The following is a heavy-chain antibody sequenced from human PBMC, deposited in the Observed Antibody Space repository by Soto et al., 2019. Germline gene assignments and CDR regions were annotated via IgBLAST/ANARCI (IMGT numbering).Heavy chain of an antibody. CDR2: IIPIFGTA. Sequence: ASVKVSCKASGGTFSSYAISWVRQAPGQGLEWMGGIIPIFGTANYAQKFQGQVTISADKSISTAYLQWSSLKASDTAMYYCARTIGSGYQKGGIRSSYYYYYMDVWGKGTTVTVSS. J-gene: IGHJ6*03. CDR1: GGTFSSYA. D-gene: IGHD3-3*01. CDR3: ARTIGSGYQKGGIRSSYYYYYMDV. V-gene: IGHV1-69*06.